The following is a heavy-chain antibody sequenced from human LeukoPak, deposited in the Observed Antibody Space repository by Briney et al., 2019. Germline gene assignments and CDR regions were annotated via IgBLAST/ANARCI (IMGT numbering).Heavy chain of an antibody. CDR2: IYYSGST. J-gene: IGHJ5*02. V-gene: IGHV4-59*01. D-gene: IGHD2-2*01. CDR1: GGSISSYY. Sequence: PSETLSLTCTVSGGSISSYYWSWIRQPPGKGLEWIGYIYYSGSTNYNPSLKSRVTISVDTSKNQFSLKLSSVTAADTAVYYCARDHGSTSSYNWFDPWGQGTLVTVSS. CDR3: ARDHGSTSSYNWFDP.